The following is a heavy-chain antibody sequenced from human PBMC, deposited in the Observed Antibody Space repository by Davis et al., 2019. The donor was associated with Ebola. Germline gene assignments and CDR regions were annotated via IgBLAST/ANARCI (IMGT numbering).Heavy chain of an antibody. J-gene: IGHJ3*02. CDR3: AKKVVIPIGHDAFDI. D-gene: IGHD2-21*01. CDR1: GFTFSNYA. Sequence: GESLKISCAASGFTFSNYAMSWVRQAPGGGLEWVAGISATGADIKYADSVRGRFSISRDDSKNTLYLQMDSLRAEDTAVFYCAKKVVIPIGHDAFDIWGQGTMVTVSS. V-gene: IGHV3-23*01. CDR2: ISATGADI.